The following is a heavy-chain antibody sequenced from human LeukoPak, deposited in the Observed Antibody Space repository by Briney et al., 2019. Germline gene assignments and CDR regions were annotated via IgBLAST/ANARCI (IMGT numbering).Heavy chain of an antibody. V-gene: IGHV4-59*08. CDR2: IYYIGST. CDR3: ARLNFADSYGMDV. Sequence: SETLSLTCTVSGGPVSYYYWSWIQQPPGKGLEWIGYIYYIGSTDYNPSLNSRVTISVDTSKNQFSLKLTSVTAADTAVYYCARLNFADSYGMDVWGQGTTVTVSS. D-gene: IGHD3-9*01. J-gene: IGHJ6*02. CDR1: GGPVSYYY.